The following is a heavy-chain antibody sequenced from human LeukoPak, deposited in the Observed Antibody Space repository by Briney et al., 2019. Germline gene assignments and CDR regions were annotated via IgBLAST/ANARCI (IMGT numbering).Heavy chain of an antibody. CDR2: FNSDGRST. V-gene: IGHV3-74*01. J-gene: IGHJ4*02. Sequence: PGWSLRLSCAASGFTFSTYWMHWVRQAPGKGLVWVSRFNSDGRSTYYADSVKGRFTISRDNAKNTLYLQMNSLRAEDTAVYYCARGRYYLDSWGQGTLVTVSS. D-gene: IGHD4-17*01. CDR1: GFTFSTYW. CDR3: ARGRYYLDS.